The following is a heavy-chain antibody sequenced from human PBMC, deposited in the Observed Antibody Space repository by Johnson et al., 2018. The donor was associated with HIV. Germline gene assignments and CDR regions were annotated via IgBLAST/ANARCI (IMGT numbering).Heavy chain of an antibody. Sequence: VQLLESGGGVVQPGRSLRLSCAASGFTFSSYGMHWVRQAPGKGLEWVAVISYDGSTKYYADSVKGRFTISRDNSKNTLYLQMNSLSAEDTAVYYCARGGQLSISGGAFDIWGQGTMVTVSS. CDR3: ARGGQLSISGGAFDI. CDR2: ISYDGSTK. V-gene: IGHV3-30*03. J-gene: IGHJ3*02. D-gene: IGHD6-6*01. CDR1: GFTFSSYG.